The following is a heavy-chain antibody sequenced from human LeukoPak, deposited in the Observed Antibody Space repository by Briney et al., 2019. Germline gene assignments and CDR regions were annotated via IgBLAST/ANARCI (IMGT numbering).Heavy chain of an antibody. CDR3: ARGRYDWNDVGYFDY. V-gene: IGHV3-23*01. J-gene: IGHJ4*02. Sequence: GGSLRLSCAASGFTFSTFAMSWVRQAPGKGLEWVSAIFGNGRTTYYADSVKGRLTISRDNSKNTLYLQMNSLRAEDTAVYYCARGRYDWNDVGYFDYWGQGTLVSVSS. D-gene: IGHD1-1*01. CDR1: GFTFSTFA. CDR2: IFGNGRTT.